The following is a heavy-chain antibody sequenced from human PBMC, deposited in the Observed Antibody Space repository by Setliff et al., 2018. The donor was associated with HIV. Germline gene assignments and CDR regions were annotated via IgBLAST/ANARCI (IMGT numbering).Heavy chain of an antibody. D-gene: IGHD3-22*01. J-gene: IGHJ4*02. CDR2: IYYSGST. V-gene: IGHV4-39*01. CDR3: ASGFYYDSSGYWPFDY. Sequence: TSETLSLTCSVSGGSISSISYYWGWIRQPPGKGLEWIGSIYYSGSTFQNPSLKSRVTISLDKSKNQFSLKLNSVTAADTAVYYCASGFYYDSSGYWPFDYWGQGTLVTVSS. CDR1: GGSISSISYY.